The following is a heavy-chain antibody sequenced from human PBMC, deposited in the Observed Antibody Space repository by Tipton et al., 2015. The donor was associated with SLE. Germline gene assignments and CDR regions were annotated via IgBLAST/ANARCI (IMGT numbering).Heavy chain of an antibody. CDR2: IYHSGST. D-gene: IGHD3-22*01. CDR1: GYSISSGYY. J-gene: IGHJ4*02. V-gene: IGHV4-38-2*02. CDR3: AREYYDSSGYYVPFDY. Sequence: LRLSCAVSGYSISSGYYWGWIRQPPGKGREWIGSIYHSGSTYYNPSLKSRVTISVDTSKNQFSLKLSSVTAADTAVYYCAREYYDSSGYYVPFDYWGQGTLVTVSS.